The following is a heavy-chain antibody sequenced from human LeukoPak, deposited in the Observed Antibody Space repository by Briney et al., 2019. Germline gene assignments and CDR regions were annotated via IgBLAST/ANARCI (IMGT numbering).Heavy chain of an antibody. D-gene: IGHD4-11*01. V-gene: IGHV1-69*05. Sequence: SVKVSCKASGGSFSSHSINWVRQAPGQGLEWMGRIIPIFGATKYAQSFQGRVTITTDESTGTVYMELSSLRSEDTALYYCTRDLYRDSLPVSWFDPWGQGTLVTVSS. J-gene: IGHJ5*02. CDR3: TRDLYRDSLPVSWFDP. CDR1: GGSFSSHS. CDR2: IIPIFGAT.